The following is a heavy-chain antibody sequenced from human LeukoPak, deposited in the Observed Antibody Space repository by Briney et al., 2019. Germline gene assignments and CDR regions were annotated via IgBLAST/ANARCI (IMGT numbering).Heavy chain of an antibody. Sequence: PGGSLRLSCAASGFTFSSYWMHWVRQAPGKGLVWVSRINTDGSSTSYADSVKGRFTISRDNAKNTLYLQMNSLRAEDTAVYYCARGRAEYYYDSSGFGGYWGQGTLVTVSS. J-gene: IGHJ4*02. CDR2: INTDGSST. CDR3: ARGRAEYYYDSSGFGGY. V-gene: IGHV3-74*01. D-gene: IGHD3-22*01. CDR1: GFTFSSYW.